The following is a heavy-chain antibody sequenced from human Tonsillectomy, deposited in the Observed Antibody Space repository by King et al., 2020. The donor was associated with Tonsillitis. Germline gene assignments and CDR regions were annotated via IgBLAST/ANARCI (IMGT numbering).Heavy chain of an antibody. J-gene: IGHJ4*02. CDR1: GGSFSGYY. D-gene: IGHD3-22*01. V-gene: IGHV4-34*01. CDR2: INHSGST. Sequence: VQLQQWGAGLLKPSETLSLTCVVYGGSFSGYYWSWIRQPPGKGLEWIGEINHSGSTNYNPSLKSRVTISVDTSKNQFSLKLSSVTAADTGVDYCARGRTYYYDSSGYYFDYWGQGTLVTVSS. CDR3: ARGRTYYYDSSGYYFDY.